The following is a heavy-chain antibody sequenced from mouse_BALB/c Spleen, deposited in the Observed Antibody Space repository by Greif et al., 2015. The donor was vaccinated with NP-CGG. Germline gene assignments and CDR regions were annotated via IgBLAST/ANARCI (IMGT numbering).Heavy chain of an antibody. CDR2: INPSTGYT. J-gene: IGHJ3*01. Sequence: QVHVKQSGAELAKPGASVKMSCKASGYTFTSYWMHWVKQRPGQGLEWIGYINPSTGYTEYNQKFKDKATLTADKSSSTAYMQLSSLTSEDSAVYYCAIWYPAYWGQGTLVTVSA. D-gene: IGHD2-1*01. CDR1: GYTFTSYW. CDR3: AIWYPAY. V-gene: IGHV1-7*01.